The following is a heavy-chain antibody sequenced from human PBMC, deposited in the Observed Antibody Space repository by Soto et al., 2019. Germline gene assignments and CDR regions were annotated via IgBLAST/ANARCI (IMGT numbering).Heavy chain of an antibody. Sequence: QVQLVESGGGVVQAGRSLRLSCAASGFTFSNYGMHWVRQTPGKGLEWVALILYDGSNKYYADSVKGRFTISRDNSKNTLDLQVSSLRAEDTAVYYCAKSRDAYNFYFYYGMDVWGQGTTVTVSS. J-gene: IGHJ6*02. D-gene: IGHD2-2*01. CDR2: ILYDGSNK. CDR1: GFTFSNYG. V-gene: IGHV3-30*18. CDR3: AKSRDAYNFYFYYGMDV.